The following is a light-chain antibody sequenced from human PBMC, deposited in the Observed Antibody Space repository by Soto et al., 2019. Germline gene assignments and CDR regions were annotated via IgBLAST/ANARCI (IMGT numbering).Light chain of an antibody. CDR1: QSVSSSH. CDR3: QLYGYSPIP. J-gene: IGKJ5*01. CDR2: AAS. V-gene: IGKV3-20*01. Sequence: EIVWTQAPGTLSLSPGERATLSCRASQSVSSSHLAWYQHKPGQAPRLLIYAASSRATGSPDRFSGGGSGTDFTLTISSLEPADFAVYYCQLYGYSPIPLGQGRRLEIK.